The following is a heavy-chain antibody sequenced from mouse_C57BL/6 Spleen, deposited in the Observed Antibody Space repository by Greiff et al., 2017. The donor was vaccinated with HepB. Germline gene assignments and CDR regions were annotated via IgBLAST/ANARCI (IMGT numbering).Heavy chain of an antibody. Sequence: VQLQQSGPELVKPGASVKMSCKASGYTFTDYNMHWVKQSHGKSLEWIGYINPNNGGTSYNQKFKGKATLTVNKSSSTAYMELRSLTSEDSAVYYGARLGYYGSSSYYAMDYWGQGTSVTVSS. CDR1: GYTFTDYN. CDR2: INPNNGGT. V-gene: IGHV1-22*01. CDR3: ARLGYYGSSSYYAMDY. D-gene: IGHD1-1*01. J-gene: IGHJ4*01.